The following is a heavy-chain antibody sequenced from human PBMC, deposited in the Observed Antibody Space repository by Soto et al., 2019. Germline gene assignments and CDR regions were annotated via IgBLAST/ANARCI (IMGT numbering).Heavy chain of an antibody. CDR2: ISYDGSNK. CDR1: GFTFSSYA. V-gene: IGHV3-30-3*01. J-gene: IGHJ6*02. CDR3: SRDYYRFNSGYGFSRDV. Sequence: QVQLVESGGGVVQPGRSLRLSCAASGFTFSSYAMHWVRQAPGKGLEWVAVISYDGSNKYYADSVKGRFTISRDNSKNTLYLQMNSLRAEDTAGYYFSRDYYRFNSGYGFSRDVWGQGTTVTVSS. D-gene: IGHD5-12*01.